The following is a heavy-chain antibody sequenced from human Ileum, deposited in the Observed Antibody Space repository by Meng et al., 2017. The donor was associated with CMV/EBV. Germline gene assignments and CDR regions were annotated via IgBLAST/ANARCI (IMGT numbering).Heavy chain of an antibody. Sequence: QPQESGHSLLQPSETLSLTCPVTGGSLTSSYWTWIRQPAGKGLEWIGRIHPTGTTDDNPSLRSRVSMSLDKSKNQFSLKLTSVTAADTAVYYCARAAARGVPVDLWGQGTLVTVSS. CDR2: IHPTGTT. D-gene: IGHD3-10*01. J-gene: IGHJ5*02. V-gene: IGHV4-4*07. CDR1: GGSLTSSY. CDR3: ARAAARGVPVDL.